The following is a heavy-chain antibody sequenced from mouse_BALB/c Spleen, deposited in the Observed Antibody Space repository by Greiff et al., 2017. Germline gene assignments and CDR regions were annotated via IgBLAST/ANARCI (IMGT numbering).Heavy chain of an antibody. CDR3: ARGGGLREGYFDV. CDR2: ISSGGST. J-gene: IGHJ1*01. V-gene: IGHV5-6-5*01. Sequence: EVQLQESGGGLVKPGGSLKLSCAASGFTFSSYAMSWVRQTPEKRLEWVASISSGGSTYYPDSVKGRFTISRDNARNILYLQMSSLRSEDTAMYYCARGGGLREGYFDVWGAGTTVTVSS. D-gene: IGHD2-4*01. CDR1: GFTFSSYA.